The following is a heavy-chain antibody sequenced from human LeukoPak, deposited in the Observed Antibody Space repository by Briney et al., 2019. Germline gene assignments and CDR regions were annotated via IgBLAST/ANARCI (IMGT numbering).Heavy chain of an antibody. CDR1: GFTFSSYI. Sequence: GGSLRLSCAASGFTFSSYIMNWVRQAPGKGLEWVSYISSSSSTIYYADSVKGRFTISRDNAKNSLYLQMNSLRAEDTAVYYCARGTAMADYWGQGTLVTVSS. CDR3: ARGTAMADY. J-gene: IGHJ4*02. V-gene: IGHV3-48*01. CDR2: ISSSSSTI. D-gene: IGHD5-18*01.